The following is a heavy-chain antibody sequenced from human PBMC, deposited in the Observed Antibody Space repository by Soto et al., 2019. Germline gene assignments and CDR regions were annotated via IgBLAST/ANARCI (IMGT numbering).Heavy chain of an antibody. J-gene: IGHJ4*02. D-gene: IGHD1-7*01. CDR1: GFTFSDYY. CDR3: ARGNWNYVKEFDY. V-gene: IGHV3-11*06. Sequence: GGSLRLSCAASGFTFSDYYMRWIRQAPGKGLEWVSYISSSSSYTNYADSVKGRFTISRDNAKNSLYLQMNSLRAEDTAVYYCARGNWNYVKEFDYWGQGTLVTVSS. CDR2: ISSSSSYT.